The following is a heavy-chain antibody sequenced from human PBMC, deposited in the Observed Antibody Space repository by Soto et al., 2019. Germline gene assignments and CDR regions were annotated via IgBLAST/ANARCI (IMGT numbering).Heavy chain of an antibody. CDR1: GYTFTNYH. Sequence: QVQLVQSGGEVKKPGASVTVSCKASGYTFTNYHITWVRQAPGQGLEWMAWINTDNGMTDYAQRFQGRVTMTRDTSTSTAYMELRNLGSDDTAVYFCAKSPRGEMATDWGQGTLVTVSS. CDR3: AKSPRGEMATD. J-gene: IGHJ4*02. V-gene: IGHV1-18*01. CDR2: INTDNGMT. D-gene: IGHD5-12*01.